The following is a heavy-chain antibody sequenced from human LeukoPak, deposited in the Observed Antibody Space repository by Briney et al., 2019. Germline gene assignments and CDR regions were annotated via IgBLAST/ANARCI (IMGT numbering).Heavy chain of an antibody. V-gene: IGHV1-18*01. D-gene: IGHD6-13*01. CDR3: ATQDGGSSWYPKAFDI. CDR1: GYTFTSYG. Sequence: GASVKVSCKASGYTFTSYGISWVRQAPGQGLEWMGWISAYNGNTNYAQKLQGRVTMTTDTSTSTAYMELRSLRSDDTAVYYCATQDGGSSWYPKAFDIWGQGTMVTVSS. J-gene: IGHJ3*02. CDR2: ISAYNGNT.